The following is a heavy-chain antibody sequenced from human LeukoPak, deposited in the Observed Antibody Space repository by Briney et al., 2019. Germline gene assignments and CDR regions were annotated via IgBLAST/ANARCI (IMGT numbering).Heavy chain of an antibody. J-gene: IGHJ3*02. CDR2: INSDGSST. CDR3: ARGLTIFGVVNDAFDI. CDR1: GFTFSNYW. D-gene: IGHD3-3*01. Sequence: GGSLRLSCAASGFTFSNYWMHWVSQAPGKRLVWVSLINSDGSSTIYADSVKGRFTISRDNAKNTLYLQMNSLRAEDTAVYYCARGLTIFGVVNDAFDIWGQGTMVTVSS. V-gene: IGHV3-74*01.